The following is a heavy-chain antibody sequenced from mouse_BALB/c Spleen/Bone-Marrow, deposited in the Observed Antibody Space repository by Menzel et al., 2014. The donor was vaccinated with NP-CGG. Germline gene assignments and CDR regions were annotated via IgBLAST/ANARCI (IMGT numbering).Heavy chain of an antibody. J-gene: IGHJ2*02. V-gene: IGHV14-3*02. CDR2: IDPANGNT. CDR3: ASYVYGYYFVY. CDR1: GFNVKDTY. Sequence: EVKLMESGAELVKPGASVKLSCTASGFNVKDTYIHWVKQRPEQGLEWIGRIDPANGNTKYDPKFQGKATITADTSSNTAYLQLSSLTPEDTAVYSCASYVYGYYFVYWGQGTSLTVSS. D-gene: IGHD2-2*01.